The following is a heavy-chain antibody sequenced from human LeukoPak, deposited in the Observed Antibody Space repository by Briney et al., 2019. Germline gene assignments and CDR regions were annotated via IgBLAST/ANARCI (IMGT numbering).Heavy chain of an antibody. J-gene: IGHJ6*03. CDR2: ISTVSAYT. CDR3: TRDGSGFYYYYYMDV. Sequence: GGSLRLSCAASGFTFSDYSMNWVRQAPGKGLEWVASISTVSAYTFYAESLKGRISISRDNAKNSLILQMSSLRADDTAVYYCTRDGSGFYYYYYMDVWGKGTTVTVSS. D-gene: IGHD6-25*01. CDR1: GFTFSDYS. V-gene: IGHV3-21*01.